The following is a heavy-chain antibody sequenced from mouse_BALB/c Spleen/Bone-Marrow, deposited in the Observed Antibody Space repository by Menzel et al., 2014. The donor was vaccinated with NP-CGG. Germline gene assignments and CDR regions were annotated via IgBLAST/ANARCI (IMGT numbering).Heavy chain of an antibody. CDR2: IDPANGNT. CDR3: ARGGTTATWYFDV. D-gene: IGHD1-2*01. CDR1: GFNIKDTY. J-gene: IGHJ1*01. Sequence: EAQRVESGAELVKPGASVKLSCTASGFNIKDTYMHWVKQRPEQGLEWIGRIDPANGNTKYDPKFQGKATITADTSSNTAYLQLSSLTSEDTAVYYCARGGTTATWYFDVWGAGTTVTVSS. V-gene: IGHV14-3*02.